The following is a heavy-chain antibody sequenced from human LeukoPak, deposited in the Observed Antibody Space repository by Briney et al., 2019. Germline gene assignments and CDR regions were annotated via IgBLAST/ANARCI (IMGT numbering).Heavy chain of an antibody. CDR2: IYHSGST. CDR3: ARAPPPGYCSGGSCYSRWFDP. D-gene: IGHD2-15*01. Sequence: SETLSLTCTVSGYSISSGYYWGWIRQPPGKGLEWIGSIYHSGSTYYNPSLKSRVTISVDTSKNKFSLKLSSVTASDTAVYYCARAPPPGYCSGGSCYSRWFDPWGQGTLVTVSS. CDR1: GYSISSGYY. V-gene: IGHV4-38-2*02. J-gene: IGHJ5*02.